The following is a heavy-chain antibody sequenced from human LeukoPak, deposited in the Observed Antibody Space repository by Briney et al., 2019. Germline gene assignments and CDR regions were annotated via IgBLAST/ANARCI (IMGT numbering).Heavy chain of an antibody. J-gene: IGHJ6*02. Sequence: ASVKVSCKASGYTFTSYGMNWVRQAPGQGLEWMGWINTNTGNPTYAQGFTGRFVFSLDTPVSTAYLQISSLKAEDTAVYYCAREGSIAAAGIPPYYYYYGMDVWGQGTTVTVSS. CDR3: AREGSIAAAGIPPYYYYYGMDV. D-gene: IGHD6-13*01. CDR2: INTNTGNP. CDR1: GYTFTSYG. V-gene: IGHV7-4-1*02.